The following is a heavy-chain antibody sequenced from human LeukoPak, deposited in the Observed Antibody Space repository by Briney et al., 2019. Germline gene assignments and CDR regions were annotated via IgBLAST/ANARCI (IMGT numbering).Heavy chain of an antibody. CDR2: IFPSGGEI. D-gene: IGHD2-8*02. CDR1: GFTFSTFA. Sequence: GGSLRLSCAASGFTFSTFAMIWVRQPPGKGLEWVSSIFPSGGEIHYADSVRGRFTISRDNSKTTLSLQMNSLRAEDTAIYYCATYRQVLLPFESWGQGTLVTVSS. CDR3: ATYRQVLLPFES. J-gene: IGHJ4*02. V-gene: IGHV3-23*01.